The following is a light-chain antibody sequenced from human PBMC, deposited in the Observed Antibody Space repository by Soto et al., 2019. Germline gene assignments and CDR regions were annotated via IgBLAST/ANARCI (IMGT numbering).Light chain of an antibody. CDR2: GNS. CDR3: QSSDSSLSYV. Sequence: QSVLTQPPSVSGAPGQRVTISCTGSSSNIGAGYDVHWYQQLPGTAPKLLIYGNSNRPSGVPDRFSGSKSGTSASLAITGLQSEDEADYYCQSSDSSLSYVFGTGIKLTVL. V-gene: IGLV1-40*01. J-gene: IGLJ1*01. CDR1: SSNIGAGYD.